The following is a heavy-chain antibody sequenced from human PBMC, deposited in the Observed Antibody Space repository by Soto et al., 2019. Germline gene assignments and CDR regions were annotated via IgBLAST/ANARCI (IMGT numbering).Heavy chain of an antibody. J-gene: IGHJ4*02. V-gene: IGHV1-46*01. CDR3: ARADLSRRGSGGICYSGGGFDY. D-gene: IGHD2-15*01. Sequence: QVQLVQSGAEVKKPGASVKVSCKASGYTFTSYYMHWVRQAPGQGLEWMGIINPSGGSTSYAQKSQGRVPMNRERSRRTVDMELSSRRSEDTAVYYCARADLSRRGSGGICYSGGGFDYLGQGTLVTVSS. CDR1: GYTFTSYY. CDR2: INPSGGST.